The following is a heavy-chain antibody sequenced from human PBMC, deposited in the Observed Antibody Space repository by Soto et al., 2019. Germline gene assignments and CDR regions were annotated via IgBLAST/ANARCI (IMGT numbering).Heavy chain of an antibody. J-gene: IGHJ4*02. CDR1: GYTFTSYA. V-gene: IGHV1-3*01. D-gene: IGHD4-17*01. CDR3: ARRKGYGDHYFDY. CDR2: INAGNGNT. Sequence: ASVKVSCKASGYTFTSYAMHWVHQAPGQRLEWMGWINAGNGNTKYSQKFQGRVTITRDTSASTAYMELSSLRSEDTAVYYCARRKGYGDHYFDYWGQGTLVTVSS.